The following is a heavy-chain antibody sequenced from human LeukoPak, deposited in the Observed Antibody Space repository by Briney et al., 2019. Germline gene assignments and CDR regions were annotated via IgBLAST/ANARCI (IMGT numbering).Heavy chain of an antibody. CDR2: ITSDGSST. Sequence: GGSLRLSCVASGFTFSNYWMPWVRQAPGKGLVWVSRITSDGSSTSYADSVKGRFTISRDNAKNTLYLHMNSLRAEDTAVYYCTRDEAVGAPFDYWGQGTLVTVSS. J-gene: IGHJ4*02. D-gene: IGHD1-26*01. CDR1: GFTFSNYW. V-gene: IGHV3-74*01. CDR3: TRDEAVGAPFDY.